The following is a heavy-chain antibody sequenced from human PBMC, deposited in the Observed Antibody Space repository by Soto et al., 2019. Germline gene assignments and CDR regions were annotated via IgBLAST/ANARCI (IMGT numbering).Heavy chain of an antibody. CDR2: INSDGSST. V-gene: IGHV3-74*01. CDR3: ARGGDSSSWWGMDYYYYMDV. D-gene: IGHD6-13*01. CDR1: GFTFSSYW. Sequence: EVQLVESGGGLVQPGGSLRLSCAASGFTFSSYWMHWVHQAPGKGLVWVSRINSDGSSTSYADSVKGRFTISRDNAKNTLYLQMTSLRAEDTAVYYCARGGDSSSWWGMDYYYYMDVWGKGTTVTVSS. J-gene: IGHJ6*03.